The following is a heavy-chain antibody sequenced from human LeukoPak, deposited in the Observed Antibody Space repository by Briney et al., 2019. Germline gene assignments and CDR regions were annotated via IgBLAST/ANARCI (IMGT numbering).Heavy chain of an antibody. J-gene: IGHJ4*02. CDR2: IYYSGST. CDR3: ARNKYSSSSMDY. CDR1: GGSLSSYY. V-gene: IGHV4-59*08. Sequence: SETLSLTCTVSGGSLSSYYWSWIRQPPGKGLEWIGYIYYSGSTNYNPSLKSRVTISVDTSKNQFSLKLSSVTAADTAVYYCARNKYSSSSMDYWGQGTLVTVSS. D-gene: IGHD6-6*01.